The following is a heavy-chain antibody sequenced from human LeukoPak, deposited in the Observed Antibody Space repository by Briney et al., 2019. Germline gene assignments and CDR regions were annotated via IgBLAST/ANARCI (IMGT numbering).Heavy chain of an antibody. CDR2: IYPGDSDT. CDR1: GYSFTSYW. CDR3: ARGDWGSSSKIYFDY. J-gene: IGHJ4*02. Sequence: PGESLKISCKGSGYSFTSYWIGWVRQMPGKGLEWMGIIYPGDSDTRYSPSFQGQVTISADKSISTAYLQWSSLKASDTAMYYCARGDWGSSSKIYFDYWGQGTLVTVSS. D-gene: IGHD6-13*01. V-gene: IGHV5-51*01.